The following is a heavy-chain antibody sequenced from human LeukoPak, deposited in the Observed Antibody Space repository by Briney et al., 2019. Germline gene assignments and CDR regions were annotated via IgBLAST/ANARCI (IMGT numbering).Heavy chain of an antibody. V-gene: IGHV4-39*01. Sequence: SETLSLTCTVSGGSITNTSYYWGWIRQPPGKGLEWIGTIYYSGSTYYNPSLKSRVTISADTSKNEFSLKLSSVTASDTAVYYCARRAHYGYYFDYWGQGTLVTVSS. CDR2: IYYSGST. CDR3: ARRAHYGYYFDY. D-gene: IGHD4-17*01. J-gene: IGHJ4*02. CDR1: GGSITNTSYY.